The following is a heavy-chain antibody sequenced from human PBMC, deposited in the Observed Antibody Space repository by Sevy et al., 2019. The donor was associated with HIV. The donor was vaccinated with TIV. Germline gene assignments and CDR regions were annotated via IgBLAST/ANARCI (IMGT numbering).Heavy chain of an antibody. V-gene: IGHV1-2*02. J-gene: IGHJ4*02. CDR1: GYTFTGYY. CDR2: INPNSGGT. D-gene: IGHD3-22*01. Sequence: ASVKVSCKASGYTFTGYYMHWVRQAPGQGLAWMGWINPNSGGTNYAQKFQGRVTMTRDTSISTAYMELSRLRSDDTAVYYCAREQTKSYYDSSGYYYWGQGTLVTVFS. CDR3: AREQTKSYYDSSGYYY.